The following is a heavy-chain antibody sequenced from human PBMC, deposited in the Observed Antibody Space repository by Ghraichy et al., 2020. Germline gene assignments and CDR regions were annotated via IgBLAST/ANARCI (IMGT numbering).Heavy chain of an antibody. CDR1: GFTFDDYT. CDR2: ISWDGGST. Sequence: GGSLRLSCAASGFTFDDYTMHWVRQAPGKGLEWVSLISWDGGSTYYADSVKGRFTISRDNSKNSLYLQMNSLRTEDTALYYCAKDNGGEVDTAMMDYWGQGTLVTVSS. V-gene: IGHV3-43*01. CDR3: AKDNGGEVDTAMMDY. D-gene: IGHD5-18*01. J-gene: IGHJ4*02.